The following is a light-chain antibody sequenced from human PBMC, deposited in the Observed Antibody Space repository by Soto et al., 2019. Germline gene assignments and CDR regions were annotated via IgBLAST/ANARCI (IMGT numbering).Light chain of an antibody. Sequence: EIVVTQSPATLSVSPGERATLSCRASQSVGNNFAWYPQKPGQPPRLLIFATSTRATGVPARFSGSGSGTEFTLTISSLQSEDFAVYYCQQYGDWPLTFGGGAKVEIE. CDR1: QSVGNN. CDR2: ATS. CDR3: QQYGDWPLT. V-gene: IGKV3-15*01. J-gene: IGKJ4*01.